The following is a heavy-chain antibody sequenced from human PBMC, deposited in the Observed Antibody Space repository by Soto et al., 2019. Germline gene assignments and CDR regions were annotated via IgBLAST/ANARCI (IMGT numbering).Heavy chain of an antibody. D-gene: IGHD5-18*01. CDR2: IKQDGSEK. J-gene: IGHJ4*02. CDR3: ARAGQLWLPGHYCFDY. V-gene: IGHV3-7*01. Sequence: PGGSLRLSCAASGFTFSSYWMSWVRQAPGKGLEWVANIKQDGSEKYYVDSVKGRFTISRDNAKNSLYLQMNSLRAEDTAVYYCARAGQLWLPGHYCFDYWGQGTLVTVSS. CDR1: GFTFSSYW.